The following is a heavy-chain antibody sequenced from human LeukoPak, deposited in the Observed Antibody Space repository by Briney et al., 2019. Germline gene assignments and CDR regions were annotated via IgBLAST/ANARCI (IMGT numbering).Heavy chain of an antibody. CDR2: IYYSGST. V-gene: IGHV4-39*01. D-gene: IGHD1-26*01. CDR1: GGSISSSSYY. CDR3: AGRRGSYHWLAFDI. J-gene: IGHJ3*02. Sequence: SETLSLTCTVSGGSISSSSYYWGWIRQPPGKGLEWIGSIYYSGSTYYNPSLKSRVTISVDTSKNQFSLKLSSVTAADTAVYYCAGRRGSYHWLAFDIWGQGTMVTVSS.